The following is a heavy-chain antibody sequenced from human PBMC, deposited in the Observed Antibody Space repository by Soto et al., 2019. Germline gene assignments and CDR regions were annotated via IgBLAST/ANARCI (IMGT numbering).Heavy chain of an antibody. CDR2: FDPEDGET. J-gene: IGHJ6*02. CDR3: ATEGPGIAAAGTSLYYYYGMDV. D-gene: IGHD6-13*01. Sequence: ASVKVSCKVSGYTLTELSMHWVRQAPGKGLEWMGGFDPEDGETIYAQKFQGRVTMTEDTSTDTAYMELSSLRSEDTAVYYCATEGPGIAAAGTSLYYYYGMDVWGQGTTVTVSS. V-gene: IGHV1-24*01. CDR1: GYTLTELS.